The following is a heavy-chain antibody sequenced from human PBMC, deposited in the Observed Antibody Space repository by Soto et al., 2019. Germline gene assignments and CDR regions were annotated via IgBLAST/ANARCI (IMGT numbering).Heavy chain of an antibody. Sequence: PGGSLRVSCAASGFTFSSYAMSWVRQAPGKGLEWVSAISGSGGSTYYADSVKGRFTISRDKSKNTLYLQMNSLRAEDTAVYYCAKGQIVVVVAATDYWGQGTLVTVSS. CDR1: GFTFSSYA. V-gene: IGHV3-23*01. CDR3: AKGQIVVVVAATDY. D-gene: IGHD2-15*01. CDR2: ISGSGGST. J-gene: IGHJ4*01.